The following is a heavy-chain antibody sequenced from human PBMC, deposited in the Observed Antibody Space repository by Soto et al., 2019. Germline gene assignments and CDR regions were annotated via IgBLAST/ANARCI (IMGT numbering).Heavy chain of an antibody. CDR3: AKGDGLILAV. D-gene: IGHD3-3*01. CDR1: GFTVNSNY. V-gene: IGHV3-53*02. CDR2: TNTGGTT. Sequence: EVQVLATGGGLIQPGGSLRLSCAASGFTVNSNYMSWVRQAPGEGLQWVSITNTGGTTYYADSVKGRFTVSRDNSKNTLYLQMNSQRAEDTAVYYCAKGDGLILAVWGEGTTVSVSS. J-gene: IGHJ6*04.